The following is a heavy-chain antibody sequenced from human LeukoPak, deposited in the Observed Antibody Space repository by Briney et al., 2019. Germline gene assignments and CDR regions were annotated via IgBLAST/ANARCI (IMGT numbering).Heavy chain of an antibody. Sequence: SGGSLRLSCAASGFTFSSYAMHWVRQAPGKGLEWVAVISYDGSNKYYADSVKGRFTISRDNSKNTLYPQMNSLRAEDTAVYYCARGYSYGDYARDYWGQGTLVTVSS. CDR3: ARGYSYGDYARDY. D-gene: IGHD4-17*01. J-gene: IGHJ4*02. CDR2: ISYDGSNK. CDR1: GFTFSSYA. V-gene: IGHV3-30-3*01.